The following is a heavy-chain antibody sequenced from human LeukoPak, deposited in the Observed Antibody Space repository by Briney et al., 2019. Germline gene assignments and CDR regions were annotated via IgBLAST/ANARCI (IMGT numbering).Heavy chain of an antibody. CDR3: ARGVGYCSSTSCHWWFDP. Sequence: GGSLRLCCAASGFTFSSYWMHWVRQATGKGLVWVSRINSDGSSTSYADSVKGRFTISRDNAKNTLYLQMNSLRAEDTAVYYCARGVGYCSSTSCHWWFDPWGQGTLVTVSS. J-gene: IGHJ5*02. D-gene: IGHD2-2*01. CDR1: GFTFSSYW. V-gene: IGHV3-74*01. CDR2: INSDGSST.